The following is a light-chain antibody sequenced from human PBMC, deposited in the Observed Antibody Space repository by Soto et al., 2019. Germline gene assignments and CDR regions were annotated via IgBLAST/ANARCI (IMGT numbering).Light chain of an antibody. CDR1: SSDVGGYNF. CDR2: EVT. J-gene: IGLJ2*01. V-gene: IGLV2-14*01. CDR3: SSYTSRNTLA. Sequence: QSVLNQPASVSGSPGQSITISCTGTSSDVGGYNFVSWYHQHPGKAPKLMIYEVTDRPTGVSNRFSESKSVTTASLTISGLPDDDKADYYCSSYTSRNTLAFGGGTKLTVL.